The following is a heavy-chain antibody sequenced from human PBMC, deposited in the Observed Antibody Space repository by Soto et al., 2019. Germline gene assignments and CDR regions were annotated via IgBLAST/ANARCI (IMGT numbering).Heavy chain of an antibody. V-gene: IGHV3-23*01. CDR2: ISGSGGST. CDR1: GFTFSSYA. J-gene: IGHJ4*02. Sequence: XGSLRLSCAASGFTFSSYAMSWVRQAPGKGLEWVSAISGSGGSTYYADSVKGRFTISRDNSKNTLYLQMNSLRAEDTAVYYCAKGLSVAAAGSLVYWGQGTLVTVSS. D-gene: IGHD6-13*01. CDR3: AKGLSVAAAGSLVY.